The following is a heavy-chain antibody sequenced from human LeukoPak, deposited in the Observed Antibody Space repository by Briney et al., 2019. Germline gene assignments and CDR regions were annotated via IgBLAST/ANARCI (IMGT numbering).Heavy chain of an antibody. Sequence: SETLSLTCTVSGGSISSSSYYWGWIRQPPGKGLEWIGSIYYSGSTYYNPSLKSRVTISVDTSKNQFSLKLSSVTAADTAVYYCARAPFRNIAAVGIVSPHDAFDIWGQGTMVTVSS. D-gene: IGHD6-13*01. CDR3: ARAPFRNIAAVGIVSPHDAFDI. J-gene: IGHJ3*02. CDR2: IYYSGST. V-gene: IGHV4-39*07. CDR1: GGSISSSSYY.